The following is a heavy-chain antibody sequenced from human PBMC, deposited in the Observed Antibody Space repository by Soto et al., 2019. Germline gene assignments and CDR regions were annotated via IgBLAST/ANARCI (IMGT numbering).Heavy chain of an antibody. V-gene: IGHV1-69*02. D-gene: IGHD3-10*01. CDR2: INPILSMS. CDR3: ATSYGSGYRAFDS. J-gene: IGHJ4*02. CDR1: GDTFSLYT. Sequence: ASVKVSCKASGDTFSLYTINWVRQAPGLGLEWVGRINPILSMSNYAQRFQGRVTMTADKSTNTAYMELRSLRSEDTAMYFCATSYGSGYRAFDSWGQGTLVTVSS.